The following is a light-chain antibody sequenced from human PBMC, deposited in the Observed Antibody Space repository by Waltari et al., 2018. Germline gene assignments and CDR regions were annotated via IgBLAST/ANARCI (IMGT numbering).Light chain of an antibody. CDR2: DDK. CDR1: YIGSKS. CDR3: QVWDSDSDHYI. V-gene: IGLV3-21*02. Sequence: SYVLTQAPSASVAPGQTARITCEGNYIGSKSVHWYQQRPGQAPVLVVYDDKDRPSGIPDRFSGSNSGNTVTLTISRVEAGDEGDYFCQVWDSDSDHYIFASGTKVTVL. J-gene: IGLJ1*01.